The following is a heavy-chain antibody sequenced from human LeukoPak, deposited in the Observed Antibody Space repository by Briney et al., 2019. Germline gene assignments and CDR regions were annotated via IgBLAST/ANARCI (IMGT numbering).Heavy chain of an antibody. V-gene: IGHV1-2*02. CDR2: IDPNSGGT. CDR3: ARLLRGVSPLDAFDI. D-gene: IGHD3-10*01. Sequence: GASVTVSCKASGYTFTGYYMHWVRQAPGQGLEWMGWIDPNSGGTNYAQKFQGRVTMTRDTSISTAYMELSRLRSDDTAVYYCARLLRGVSPLDAFDIWGQGTMVTVSS. CDR1: GYTFTGYY. J-gene: IGHJ3*02.